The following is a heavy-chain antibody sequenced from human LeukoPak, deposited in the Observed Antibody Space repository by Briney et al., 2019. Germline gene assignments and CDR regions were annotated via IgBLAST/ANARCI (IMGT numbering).Heavy chain of an antibody. J-gene: IGHJ4*02. V-gene: IGHV1-69*01. CDR1: GGTFSSYA. CDR2: IIPIFGTA. D-gene: IGHD2-21*02. Sequence: SVTVSCKASGGTFSSYAVSWVRQAPGQGLEWMGGIIPIFGTANYAQKFQGRVTITADESTSTAYMELSSLRSEDTAVYYCARDCRGDCPEGDYWGQGTLVTVSS. CDR3: ARDCRGDCPEGDY.